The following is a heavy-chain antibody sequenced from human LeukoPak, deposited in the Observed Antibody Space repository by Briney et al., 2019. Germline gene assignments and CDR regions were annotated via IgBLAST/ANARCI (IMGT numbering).Heavy chain of an antibody. V-gene: IGHV3-74*01. CDR3: ARSPQLLLRLGELSRYYGMDV. D-gene: IGHD3-16*02. CDR1: GFTFSSYW. J-gene: IGHJ6*02. CDR2: INSDGSST. Sequence: QPGGSLRLSCAASGFTFSSYWMHWVRQAPGKGLVWVSRINSDGSSTSYADSVKGRFTISRDNAKNTLYLQMNSLRAEDTAVYYCARSPQLLLRLGELSRYYGMDVWGQGTTVTVSS.